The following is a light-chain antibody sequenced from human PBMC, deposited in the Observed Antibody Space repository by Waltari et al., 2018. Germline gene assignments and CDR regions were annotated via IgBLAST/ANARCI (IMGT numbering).Light chain of an antibody. Sequence: DVVMTQSPLSLPVTLGQPASISCRSSQSLLHSNGNTYLNWFHQRPGQSPRRLIYMVSNRDSGVPDRFSGSGSGTDFTLKISRVEAEDVGVYYCMQGTHWPRTFGQGTKVEIK. CDR1: QSLLHSNGNTY. V-gene: IGKV2-30*02. CDR3: MQGTHWPRT. J-gene: IGKJ1*01. CDR2: MVS.